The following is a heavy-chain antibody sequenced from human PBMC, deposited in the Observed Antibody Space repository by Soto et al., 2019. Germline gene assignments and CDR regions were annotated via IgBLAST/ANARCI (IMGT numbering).Heavy chain of an antibody. CDR1: GGSINSSSYF. J-gene: IGHJ5*02. D-gene: IGHD6-19*01. CDR2: IYYSGST. CDR3: ARHYSSGSRNWFDP. V-gene: IGHV4-39*01. Sequence: PWETLSLTCIVSGGSINSSSYFWGWVRQPPGKGLEWIGSIYYSGSTYYNPSLRSRVTISVDTSKNQFSLKLSSVTAADTAVFYCARHYSSGSRNWFDPWGQGTLVTVS.